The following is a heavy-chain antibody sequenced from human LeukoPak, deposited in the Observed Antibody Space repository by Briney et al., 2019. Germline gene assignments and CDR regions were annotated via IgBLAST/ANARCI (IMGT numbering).Heavy chain of an antibody. V-gene: IGHV4-59*11. CDR3: ARLGTNYGDYRFAF. Sequence: SETLSLTCTVSGGSISSHYWSWIRQPPGKGLEWIGYTYYSGNTNYNPSLKSRVTISVDTSKNQFSLELSSVTAADTAVYYCARLGTNYGDYRFAFWGQGTLVTVSS. D-gene: IGHD4-17*01. J-gene: IGHJ4*02. CDR2: TYYSGNT. CDR1: GGSISSHY.